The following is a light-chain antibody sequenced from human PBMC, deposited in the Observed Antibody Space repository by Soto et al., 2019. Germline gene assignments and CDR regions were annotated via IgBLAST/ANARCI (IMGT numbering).Light chain of an antibody. CDR3: QQSYSTLLT. J-gene: IGKJ4*01. CDR1: QSISSW. V-gene: IGKV1-5*03. CDR2: KAS. Sequence: DIQMTQSPSTLSASVGERVTITCRASQSISSWLAWYQQKPGKAPKLLIYKASSLESGVPSRFSGSGSGTDFTLTISRLQPEDFATYYCQQSYSTLLTFXGGTKADIK.